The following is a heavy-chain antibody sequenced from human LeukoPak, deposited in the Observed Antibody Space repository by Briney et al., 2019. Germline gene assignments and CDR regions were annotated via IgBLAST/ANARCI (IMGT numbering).Heavy chain of an antibody. Sequence: SETLSLTCTVSGYSISSGYYWGWIRQPPGKGLEWIGSIYHSGSTYYNPSLKSRVTISVDTSKNQFSLKLSSVTAADTAVYYCASTLLWTDYYMDVWGKGTTVTISS. D-gene: IGHD3-10*01. V-gene: IGHV4-38-2*02. J-gene: IGHJ6*03. CDR3: ASTLLWTDYYMDV. CDR1: GYSISSGYY. CDR2: IYHSGST.